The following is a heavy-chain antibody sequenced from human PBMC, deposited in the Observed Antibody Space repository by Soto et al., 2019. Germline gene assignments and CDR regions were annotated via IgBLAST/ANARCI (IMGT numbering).Heavy chain of an antibody. Sequence: QITLKESGPTLVKPTQTLTLTCTFSGLSLRTTGVGVGWVRQPPGKALEWLALLYWDDDKRYRPSLKSRLTITKDTSEKQVVLTMPNMDTVDTSTYYCVQSRCGGDCLQIYSSPSYYGLEVWGQGTTVTVSS. CDR1: GLSLRTTGVG. CDR2: LYWDDDK. V-gene: IGHV2-5*02. J-gene: IGHJ6*02. CDR3: VQSRCGGDCLQIYSSPSYYGLEV. D-gene: IGHD2-21*02.